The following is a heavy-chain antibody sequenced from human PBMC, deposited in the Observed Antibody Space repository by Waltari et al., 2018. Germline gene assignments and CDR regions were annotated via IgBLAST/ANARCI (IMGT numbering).Heavy chain of an antibody. D-gene: IGHD4-17*01. J-gene: IGHJ4*02. CDR2: IYYTGCT. CDR1: GGSISPYY. V-gene: IGHV4-59*01. Sequence: QVQLQESGSGLVKPSETLSLTCTVSGGSISPYYWNWIRRPPGKGLEWIGFIYYTGCTDYRPSLKSRVTMSVDTSKNQFSLKRNSVTAADTAMYYCARAFPGGGRFYGLDSWGQGTLVTVSS. CDR3: ARAFPGGGRFYGLDS.